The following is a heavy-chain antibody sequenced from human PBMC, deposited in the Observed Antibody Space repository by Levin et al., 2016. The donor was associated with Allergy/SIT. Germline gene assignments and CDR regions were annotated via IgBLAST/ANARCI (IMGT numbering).Heavy chain of an antibody. CDR1: GFTFSSYG. CDR3: AKVLSSSWYGDAFDI. D-gene: IGHD6-13*01. V-gene: IGHV3-30*18. J-gene: IGHJ3*02. CDR2: ISYDGSNK. Sequence: GESLKISCAASGFTFSSYGMHWVRQAPGKGLEWVAVISYDGSNKYYAGSVKGRFTISRDNSKNTLYLQMNSLRAEDTAVYYCAKVLSSSWYGDAFDIWGQGTMVTVSS.